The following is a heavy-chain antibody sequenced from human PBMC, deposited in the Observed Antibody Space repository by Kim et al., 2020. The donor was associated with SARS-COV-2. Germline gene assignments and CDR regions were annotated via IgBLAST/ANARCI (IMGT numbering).Heavy chain of an antibody. D-gene: IGHD3-9*01. V-gene: IGHV4-39*01. CDR3: ARSYYDILTGHNWFDP. CDR2: VYYSGTS. J-gene: IGHJ5*02. CDR1: GGSISSSYYY. Sequence: SETLSLTCTVSGGSISSSYYYWGWIRQPPGKGLDWIGTVYYSGTSYYNPSLKSRVTISVDTSENQFSLKLTSVTAADTADSSRARSYYDILTGHNWFDP.